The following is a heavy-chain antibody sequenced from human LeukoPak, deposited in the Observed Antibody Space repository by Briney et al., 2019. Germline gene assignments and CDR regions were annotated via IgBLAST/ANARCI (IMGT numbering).Heavy chain of an antibody. CDR1: GRSFSDYS. J-gene: IGHJ4*02. Sequence: SETLSLTCALYGRSFSDYSWSWIRQPPGKGLEGIGEISHIGSTNYNPSLKSRVTISLDTSKNQFSLRLSSVTAADTAVYYCAGTRQGWLPQYYFDYWGQGTVVTVSS. V-gene: IGHV4-34*01. CDR2: ISHIGST. CDR3: AGTRQGWLPQYYFDY. D-gene: IGHD5-12*01.